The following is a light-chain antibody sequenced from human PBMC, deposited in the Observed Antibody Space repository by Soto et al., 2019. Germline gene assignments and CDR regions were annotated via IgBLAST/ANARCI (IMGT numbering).Light chain of an antibody. Sequence: QAVVTQPPSVSGAPGQRVTISCTGSSSNIGAGYDVHWYQQLPGTAPKLLIYGNSNRPSGVPDRFSDSKSGTSASLAITGLQAEDEADYYCQSYDSSLRVFGGGTKLTVL. V-gene: IGLV1-40*01. J-gene: IGLJ3*02. CDR3: QSYDSSLRV. CDR2: GNS. CDR1: SSNIGAGYD.